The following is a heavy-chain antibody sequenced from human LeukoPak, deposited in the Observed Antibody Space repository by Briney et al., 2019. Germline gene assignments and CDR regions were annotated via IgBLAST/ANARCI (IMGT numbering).Heavy chain of an antibody. CDR3: AKYYYTSGSSGGRVFDY. J-gene: IGHJ4*02. D-gene: IGHD3-10*01. V-gene: IGHV3-23*01. CDR2: FGNNGAA. Sequence: PGGSLRLSCAASGFTFTAYPMRWVRQAPGKGLEWVSTFGNNGAAVYADSVKGRFTISRDNSKNSLYLQMNSLRAEDTAVYYCAKYYYTSGSSGGRVFDYWGQGTLVTVSS. CDR1: GFTFTAYP.